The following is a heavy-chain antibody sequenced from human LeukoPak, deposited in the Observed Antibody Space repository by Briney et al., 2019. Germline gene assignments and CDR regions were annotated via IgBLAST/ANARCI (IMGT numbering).Heavy chain of an antibody. CDR1: GYSISSGYY. Sequence: SETLSLTCTVSGYSISSGYYWGWIRQPPGKGLEWIGSIYYSGSTYYNPSLKSRVTISVDTSKNQFSLKLSSVTAADTAVYYCARAGSLFYYYYMDVWGKGTTVTVSS. V-gene: IGHV4-38-2*02. D-gene: IGHD3-16*02. CDR3: ARAGSLFYYYYMDV. CDR2: IYYSGST. J-gene: IGHJ6*03.